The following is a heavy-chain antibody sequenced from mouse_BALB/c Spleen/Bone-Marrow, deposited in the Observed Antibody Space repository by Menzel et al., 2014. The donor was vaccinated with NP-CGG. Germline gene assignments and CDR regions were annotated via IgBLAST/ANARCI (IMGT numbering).Heavy chain of an antibody. J-gene: IGHJ4*01. Sequence: EVQLQESGAELVKPGASVKLSCTASGFNIKDTYMHWVKQRPEQGLEWIGRIDPADGNTKYDPKFQGKVTITADTSSNTAYLQFSSLTSEDTAVYYCARWEYYAMDYWGQGTSVTVSS. CDR1: GFNIKDTY. V-gene: IGHV14-3*02. CDR2: IDPADGNT. D-gene: IGHD4-1*01. CDR3: ARWEYYAMDY.